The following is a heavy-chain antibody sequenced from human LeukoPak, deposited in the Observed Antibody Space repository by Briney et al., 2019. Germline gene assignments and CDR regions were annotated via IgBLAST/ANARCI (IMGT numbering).Heavy chain of an antibody. Sequence: ASVKVSCKASGYTFTGYYMHWVRQAPGQGLEWMGWINPNSGGTNYAQKFQGRVTMTRDTSISTAYMELSRLRSDDTAVYYCARGSGYDIDHYYYGMDVWGQGTTVTVSS. CDR1: GYTFTGYY. CDR2: INPNSGGT. V-gene: IGHV1-2*02. D-gene: IGHD5-12*01. CDR3: ARGSGYDIDHYYYGMDV. J-gene: IGHJ6*02.